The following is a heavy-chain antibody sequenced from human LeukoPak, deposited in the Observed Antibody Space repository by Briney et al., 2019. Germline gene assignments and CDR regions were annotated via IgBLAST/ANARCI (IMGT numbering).Heavy chain of an antibody. D-gene: IGHD6-13*01. Sequence: PGGSPRLSCAASGFTFSSYAMNWVRQAPGKGLEWVSACGTSGDTYYADSVRGRFTISRDNAKNTVYLQMSSLRAEDTAVYYCAQKTPGTHPFDYWGQGTLVTVSS. CDR2: CGTSGDT. V-gene: IGHV3-23*01. J-gene: IGHJ4*02. CDR1: GFTFSSYA. CDR3: AQKTPGTHPFDY.